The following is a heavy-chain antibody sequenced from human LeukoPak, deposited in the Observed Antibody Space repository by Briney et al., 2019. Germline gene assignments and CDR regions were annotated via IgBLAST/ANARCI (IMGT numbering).Heavy chain of an antibody. CDR1: GYTFTSYG. J-gene: IGHJ4*02. Sequence: GASVKVSCKASGYTFTSYGISWVRQAPGQGLEWMGWINPNSGGTNYAQKFQGRVTMTRDTSISTAYMELSRLRSDDTAVYYFARGIVGATVRFDYWGQGTLVTVSS. CDR2: INPNSGGT. D-gene: IGHD1-26*01. V-gene: IGHV1-2*02. CDR3: ARGIVGATVRFDY.